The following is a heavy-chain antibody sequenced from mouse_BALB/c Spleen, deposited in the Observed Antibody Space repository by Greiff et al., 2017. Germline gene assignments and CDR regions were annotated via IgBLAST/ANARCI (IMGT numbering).Heavy chain of an antibody. CDR1: GFTFSSFG. V-gene: IGHV5-17*02. CDR2: ISSGSSTI. Sequence: DVMLVESGGGLVQPGGSRKLSCAASGFTFSSFGMHWVRQAPEKGLEWVAYISSGSSTIYYADTVKGRFTISRDNPKNTLFLQMTSLRSEDTAMYYCARGYGAGNHFDYWGQGTTLTVSS. J-gene: IGHJ2*01. CDR3: ARGYGAGNHFDY. D-gene: IGHD2-1*01.